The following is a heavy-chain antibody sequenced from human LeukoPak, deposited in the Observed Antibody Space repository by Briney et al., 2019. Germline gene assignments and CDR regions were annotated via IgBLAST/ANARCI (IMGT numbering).Heavy chain of an antibody. V-gene: IGHV4-34*01. CDR1: GVSFSGYY. J-gene: IGHJ4*02. D-gene: IGHD5-24*01. Sequence: SETLSLTCAVYGVSFSGYYWSWIRQPPGQGLEGIGEINHSGSTNYNPSLKSRVIISVDTSKNQFSLKLSSVPAANTAVYYCARDRWLHLYFDYWGQGTLVTVSS. CDR2: INHSGST. CDR3: ARDRWLHLYFDY.